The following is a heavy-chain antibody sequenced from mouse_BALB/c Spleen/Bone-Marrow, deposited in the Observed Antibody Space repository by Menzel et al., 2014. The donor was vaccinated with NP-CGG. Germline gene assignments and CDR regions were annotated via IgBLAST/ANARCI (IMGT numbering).Heavy chain of an antibody. D-gene: IGHD2-3*01. CDR1: GYTFSSYW. CDR2: ILPGSGST. V-gene: IGHV1-9*01. Sequence: QVQLQQSGAELMKPGASVKISCKATGYTFSSYWIEWVKQRPGHGLEWIGEILPGSGSTNYYEKFKGKATFTADTSSNTALMQLSSLSSEDSAVYYCARLDGYFDYWGQGTPLTVSS. J-gene: IGHJ2*01. CDR3: ARLDGYFDY.